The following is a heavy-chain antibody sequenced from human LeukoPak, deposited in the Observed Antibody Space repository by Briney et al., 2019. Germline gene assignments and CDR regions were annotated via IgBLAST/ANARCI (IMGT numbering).Heavy chain of an antibody. Sequence: PSETLSLTCTVSGGSISGSTSYWGWIRQSPGKGLAWIGLLNYSGTTYYNPSFKSRVSISIDRSRTQFSLKLSSVTAADTAFYYCSRYDSDTGDFDPWGQGTLVTVSS. CDR3: SRYDSDTGDFDP. D-gene: IGHD3-10*01. CDR2: LNYSGTT. V-gene: IGHV4-39*07. J-gene: IGHJ5*02. CDR1: GGSISGSTSY.